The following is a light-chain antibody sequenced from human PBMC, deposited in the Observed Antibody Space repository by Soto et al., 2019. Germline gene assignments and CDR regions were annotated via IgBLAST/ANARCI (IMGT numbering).Light chain of an antibody. CDR3: SSYTSSSNAGL. V-gene: IGLV2-14*01. CDR1: SSDVGGYDH. CDR2: EVS. Sequence: QSVLTQPASVSGSPGQSITISCSGTSSDVGGYDHVSWYQHHPGEAPKLMIYEVSYRPSGVSTRFSGSKSGNTASLTISGLQAEDEADYYCSSYTSSSNAGLFGESTKVNVL. J-gene: IGLJ2*01.